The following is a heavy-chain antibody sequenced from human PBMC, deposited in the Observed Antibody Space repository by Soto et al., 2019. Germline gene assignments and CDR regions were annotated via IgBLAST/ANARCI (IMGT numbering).Heavy chain of an antibody. CDR2: ISGAGGST. J-gene: IGHJ4*02. Sequence: EVQLLESGGGLVQPGGSLRLSCAASGLIFETYSMSWVRQPPGKGLEWVSGISGAGGSTYYADSVKGRLTISRENSKNTLYLQVNSLRTEDTAVYYCAKSWGNTWELYYFDSWGQGTLVTVSS. CDR3: AKSWGNTWELYYFDS. D-gene: IGHD1-7*01. CDR1: GLIFETYS. V-gene: IGHV3-23*01.